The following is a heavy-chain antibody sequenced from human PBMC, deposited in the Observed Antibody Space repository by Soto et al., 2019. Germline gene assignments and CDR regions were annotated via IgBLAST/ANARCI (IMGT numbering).Heavy chain of an antibody. Sequence: QVQLVQSGAEVKKPGSSVRVSCKASGGTSNRFAFSWVRQAPGQGLEWMGGSIPIFGTANYAPRFQGRATITAEESTSTGYMELSGQRSDDTATYYCATGRGSGGLDSWGQGTQVLVSS. J-gene: IGHJ4*02. CDR1: GGTSNRFA. CDR3: ATGRGSGGLDS. D-gene: IGHD3-16*01. V-gene: IGHV1-69*01. CDR2: SIPIFGTA.